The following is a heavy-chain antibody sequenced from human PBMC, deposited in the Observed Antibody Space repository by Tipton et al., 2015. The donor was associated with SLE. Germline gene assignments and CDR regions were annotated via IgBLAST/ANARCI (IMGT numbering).Heavy chain of an antibody. V-gene: IGHV4-38-2*02. Sequence: TLSLTCSVSGGSIISYYWSWIRQPPGKGLEWIGSIYHSGSTYYNSSLESRVTISVDTSKNHFSLKLNSVTAADTAVYYCARDWEGRWELHLGIWVYWGQGTLVTVSS. J-gene: IGHJ4*02. CDR2: IYHSGST. CDR1: GGSIISYY. CDR3: ARDWEGRWELHLGIWVY. D-gene: IGHD1-26*01.